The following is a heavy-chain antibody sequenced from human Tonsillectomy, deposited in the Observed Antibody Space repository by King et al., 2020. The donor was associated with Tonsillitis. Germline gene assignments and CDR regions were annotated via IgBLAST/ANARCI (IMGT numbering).Heavy chain of an antibody. Sequence: VQLVESGGGLVKPGGSLRLSCAASGFTFSSYSMNWVRQAPGKGLEWVSSISSSSSYIYYADSVKGRFTISRDNAKNSLYLQMNSLRAEDTAVYYCAVWEKEDYYDSSGYYWYFDLWGRGTLVTVSS. CDR3: AVWEKEDYYDSSGYYWYFDL. V-gene: IGHV3-21*01. CDR2: ISSSSSYI. D-gene: IGHD3-22*01. J-gene: IGHJ2*01. CDR1: GFTFSSYS.